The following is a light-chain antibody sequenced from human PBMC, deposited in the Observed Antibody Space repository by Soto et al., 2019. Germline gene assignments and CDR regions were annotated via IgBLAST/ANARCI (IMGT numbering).Light chain of an antibody. CDR3: SSYTSSSTLSV. J-gene: IGLJ1*01. CDR1: SSDVGGYNY. V-gene: IGLV2-14*01. Sequence: QSALTQPASVSGSPGQSITISCTGTSSDVGGYNYVYWYQQHPGKAPKLMIYDVSNRPSGVSNRFSGSKSGNTASLTISGLQAEDEADYYCSSYTSSSTLSVFGTGTKLTV. CDR2: DVS.